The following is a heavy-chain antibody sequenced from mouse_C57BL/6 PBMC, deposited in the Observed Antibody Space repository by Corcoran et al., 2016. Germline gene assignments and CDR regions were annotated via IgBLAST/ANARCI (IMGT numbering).Heavy chain of an antibody. CDR1: GYTFTSYG. CDR3: AREGDGYSNYAMDD. V-gene: IGHV1-81*01. J-gene: IGHJ4*01. Sequence: QVQLQQSGAELARPGASVKLSCKASGYTFTSYGISWVKQRTGQGLEWIGEIYPRSGNTYYYEKFKGKATLTADKSSSTAYPELRSLRSEDAAGYFCAREGDGYSNYAMDDWGQGTLVTVSS. CDR2: IYPRSGNT. D-gene: IGHD2-3*01.